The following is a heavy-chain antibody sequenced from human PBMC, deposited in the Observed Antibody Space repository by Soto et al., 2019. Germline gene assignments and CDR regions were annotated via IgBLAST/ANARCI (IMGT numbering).Heavy chain of an antibody. V-gene: IGHV1-69*01. CDR3: ATYCSSTSCRGYYFDY. Sequence: QVQLVQSGAEVKNPGSSVKVSCKASGGTFSSYAISWVRQAPGQGLEWMGGIIPIFGTANYAQKFQGRVTITADESTSTAYMELSSLRSEDTAVYYCATYCSSTSCRGYYFDYWGQGTLVTVSS. CDR2: IIPIFGTA. J-gene: IGHJ4*02. D-gene: IGHD2-2*01. CDR1: GGTFSSYA.